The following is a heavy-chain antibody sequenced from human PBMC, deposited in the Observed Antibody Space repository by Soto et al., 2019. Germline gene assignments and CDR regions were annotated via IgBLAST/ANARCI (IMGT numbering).Heavy chain of an antibody. CDR3: ARDGGAY. V-gene: IGHV3-30-3*01. D-gene: IGHD3-16*01. J-gene: IGHJ4*02. CDR1: GFTFSSYA. Sequence: QVQLVESGGGVVQPGRSLRLSCAASGFTFSSYAMHWVRRAPGKELEWMAVMSYDGSNKYYADSVKGRFTISRDNSKNTLYLQMNSLRPEDTALYYCARDGGAYWGQGTLVIVSS. CDR2: MSYDGSNK.